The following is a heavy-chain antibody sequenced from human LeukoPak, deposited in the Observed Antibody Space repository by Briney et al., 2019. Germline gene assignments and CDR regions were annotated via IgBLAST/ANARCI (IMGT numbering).Heavy chain of an antibody. CDR1: GFTFSSYA. J-gene: IGHJ4*02. V-gene: IGHV3-23*01. CDR3: AKDGVGPQCPSYYFDY. Sequence: GGSLRLSCAASGFTFSSYAMSWVRQAPGKGLEWASAISGSGGSTYYADSVKGRFTISRDNSKNTLYLQMNSLRAEDTAVYYCAKDGVGPQCPSYYFDYWGQGTLVTVSS. D-gene: IGHD1-26*01. CDR2: ISGSGGST.